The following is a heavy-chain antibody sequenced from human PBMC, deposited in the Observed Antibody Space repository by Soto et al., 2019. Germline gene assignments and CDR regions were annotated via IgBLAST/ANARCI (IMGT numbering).Heavy chain of an antibody. J-gene: IGHJ4*02. CDR1: GFTFSDYY. Sequence: QVQLVESGGGLVKPGGSLRLSCAASGFTFSDYYMSWIRQAPGKGLEWVSYISSSGSTIYYADSVKGRFTISRDNAKNSLYLKMNSLRAEDTAVYYCARDPREKWDIVVVVAARGGAFDYGGQGTLVPVSS. CDR3: ARDPREKWDIVVVVAARGGAFDY. CDR2: ISSSGSTI. D-gene: IGHD2-15*01. V-gene: IGHV3-11*01.